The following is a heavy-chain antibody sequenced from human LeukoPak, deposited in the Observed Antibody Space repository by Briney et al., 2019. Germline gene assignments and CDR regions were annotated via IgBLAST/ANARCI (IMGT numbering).Heavy chain of an antibody. CDR3: AKVPSGSQTVWDAFDI. Sequence: GGSLRLSCAASRFTFSSNAMSWVRQAPGKGLEWVSGISGSGGSTYYADSVKGRFTISRDKSKNTLYLQMNSLRAEDTAVYYCAKVPSGSQTVWDAFDIWGQGTMVTVYS. D-gene: IGHD1-26*01. CDR2: ISGSGGST. J-gene: IGHJ3*02. V-gene: IGHV3-23*01. CDR1: RFTFSSNA.